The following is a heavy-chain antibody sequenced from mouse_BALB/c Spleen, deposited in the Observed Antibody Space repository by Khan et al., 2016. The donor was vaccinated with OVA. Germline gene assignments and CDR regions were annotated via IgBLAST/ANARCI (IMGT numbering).Heavy chain of an antibody. CDR3: GRLVYGNCWFAY. J-gene: IGHJ3*01. Sequence: VQLKQSGAELVRPGALVKLSCKASGFNIKDYYMNWVKQRPEQGLEWIGWIDPENGDTIYDPKFQGKASITADTSSNTAYLHLSSLTSEDTAVYCGGRLVYGNCWFAYWGQGTLVTVSA. D-gene: IGHD2-10*02. V-gene: IGHV14-1*02. CDR1: GFNIKDYY. CDR2: IDPENGDT.